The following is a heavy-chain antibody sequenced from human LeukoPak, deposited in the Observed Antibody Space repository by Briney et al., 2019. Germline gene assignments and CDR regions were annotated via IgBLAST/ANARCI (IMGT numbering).Heavy chain of an antibody. D-gene: IGHD1-26*01. Sequence: GGSLRLSCAASGFTFSSYWMHWVRQAPGKGLVWVSRINSDGSSTSYADSVKGRFTISRDNAKNTLYLQMNSLRAEDTAVYYCASFKGSDAFDIWGQGAMVTVSS. J-gene: IGHJ3*02. CDR3: ASFKGSDAFDI. V-gene: IGHV3-74*01. CDR1: GFTFSSYW. CDR2: INSDGSST.